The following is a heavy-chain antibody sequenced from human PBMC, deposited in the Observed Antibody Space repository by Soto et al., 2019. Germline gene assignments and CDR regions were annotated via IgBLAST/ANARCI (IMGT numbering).Heavy chain of an antibody. CDR1: GGSISSGGYY. Sequence: QVQLQETGPGLVKPSQTLSLTCTVSGGSISSGGYYWSWIRQHPGKGLEWNGFTYYSGSTFFYLSLKSRFTLSVDTSKNLFSLTLSSVTAADTAVFDCARTPRYWCQGTRVTVSS. CDR3: ARTPRY. V-gene: IGHV4-31*03. CDR2: TYYSGST. D-gene: IGHD2-15*01. J-gene: IGHJ4*02.